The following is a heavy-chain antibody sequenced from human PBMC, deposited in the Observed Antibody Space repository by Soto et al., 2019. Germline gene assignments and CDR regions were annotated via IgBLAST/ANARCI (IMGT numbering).Heavy chain of an antibody. D-gene: IGHD2-2*01. V-gene: IGHV4-34*01. CDR1: GGSFSGYY. J-gene: IGHJ6*02. Sequence: PSETLSLTCAVYGGSFSGYYRSWIRQPPGKGLEWIGEINHSGSTNYNPSLKSRVTISVDTSKNQFSLKLSSVTAADTAVYYCARVGGYCSSTSCEYYYYYYGMDVWGQGTTVTVSS. CDR3: ARVGGYCSSTSCEYYYYYYGMDV. CDR2: INHSGST.